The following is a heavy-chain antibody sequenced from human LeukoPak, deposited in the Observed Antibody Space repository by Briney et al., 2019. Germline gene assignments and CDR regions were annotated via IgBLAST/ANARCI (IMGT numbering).Heavy chain of an antibody. CDR2: ISYDGSNK. Sequence: PGGSLRLSCAASGFTFSSYAMHWVRQAPGKGLEWVAVISYDGSNKYYADSVKSRFTISRDNSKNTLYLQMNSLRAEDTAVYYCARDPDCSSTSCYVFDYWGQGTLVTVSS. D-gene: IGHD2-2*01. CDR1: GFTFSSYA. J-gene: IGHJ4*02. CDR3: ARDPDCSSTSCYVFDY. V-gene: IGHV3-30-3*01.